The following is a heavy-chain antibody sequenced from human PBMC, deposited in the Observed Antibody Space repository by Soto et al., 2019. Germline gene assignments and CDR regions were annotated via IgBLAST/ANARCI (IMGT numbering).Heavy chain of an antibody. Sequence: PSETLSLTCTVSGGSISSYYWSWIRQPPGKGLEWIGYIYYSGSTNYNPSLKSRVTISVDTSKNQFSLKLCSVTAADTAVYYCARQTHGFGELFFDYLGQGTLITISS. D-gene: IGHD3-10*01. CDR3: ARQTHGFGELFFDY. V-gene: IGHV4-59*08. CDR2: IYYSGST. CDR1: GGSISSYY. J-gene: IGHJ4*02.